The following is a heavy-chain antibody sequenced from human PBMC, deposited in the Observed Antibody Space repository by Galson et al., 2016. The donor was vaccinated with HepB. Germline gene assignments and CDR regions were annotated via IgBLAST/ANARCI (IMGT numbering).Heavy chain of an antibody. Sequence: LEWVSIIYTSGATYYADSVEGRVTVSRHDSENTVYLQMNSLRVDDTAVYYCARLPWDSYQWYFDLWGRGTPVTVSS. J-gene: IGHJ2*01. CDR3: ARLPWDSYQWYFDL. D-gene: IGHD1-26*01. V-gene: IGHV3-53*04. CDR2: IYTSGAT.